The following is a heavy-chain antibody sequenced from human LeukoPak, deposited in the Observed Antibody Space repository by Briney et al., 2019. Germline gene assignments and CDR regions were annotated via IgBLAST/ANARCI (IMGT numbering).Heavy chain of an antibody. J-gene: IGHJ4*02. V-gene: IGHV4-34*01. Sequence: PSQTLSLTCAVYGGSFSGYYWSWIRQPPGKGLEWIGEINHSGSTNYNPSLKSRVTISVDTPKNQFSLKLSSVNAADTAVYYCARDILATSIAAPYYWGQGTLVTVSS. CDR1: GGSFSGYY. D-gene: IGHD6-13*01. CDR3: ARDILATSIAAPYY. CDR2: INHSGST.